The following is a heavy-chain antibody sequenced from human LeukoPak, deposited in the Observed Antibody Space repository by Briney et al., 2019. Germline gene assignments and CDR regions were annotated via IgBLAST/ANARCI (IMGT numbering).Heavy chain of an antibody. D-gene: IGHD3-22*01. Sequence: GGSLRLSCAASGFTVSSNYMNWVRQAPEKGLEWVSIIYYGGTTYYADSVKGRFTISRDNSKNTLYLQMNSLRAEDTAVYYCARGSDSSGYYYFDYWGQGTLVTASS. J-gene: IGHJ4*02. CDR3: ARGSDSSGYYYFDY. CDR1: GFTVSSNY. V-gene: IGHV3-66*01. CDR2: IYYGGTT.